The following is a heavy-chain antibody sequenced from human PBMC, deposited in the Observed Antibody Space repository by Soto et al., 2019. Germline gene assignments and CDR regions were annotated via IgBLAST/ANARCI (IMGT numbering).Heavy chain of an antibody. CDR3: ARDIPSGWMATMHFDY. CDR2: INPNSGGT. V-gene: IGHV1-2*02. J-gene: IGHJ4*02. D-gene: IGHD5-12*01. CDR1: GYTFTGYY. Sequence: ASVKVSCKASGYTFTGYYMHWVRQAPGQGLEWMGWINPNSGGTNYAQKFQGRVTMTRDTSISTAYMELSRLRSDDTAVHYCARDIPSGWMATMHFDYWGQGTLVTVSS.